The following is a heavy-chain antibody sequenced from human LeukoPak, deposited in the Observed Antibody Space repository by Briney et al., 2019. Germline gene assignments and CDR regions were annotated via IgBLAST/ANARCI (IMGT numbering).Heavy chain of an antibody. CDR2: ISAYNGNT. CDR1: GYTFTSYG. Sequence: ASVKVSCKASGYTFTSYGISWVRQAPGQGLEWMGWISAYNGNTNYAQKLQGRVTMTTDTSTSTAYMELRSLRSDDTAVYYCARGSDFRSGYYTPYYFDYWGRGTLVTVSS. J-gene: IGHJ4*02. CDR3: ARGSDFRSGYYTPYYFDY. V-gene: IGHV1-18*01. D-gene: IGHD3-3*01.